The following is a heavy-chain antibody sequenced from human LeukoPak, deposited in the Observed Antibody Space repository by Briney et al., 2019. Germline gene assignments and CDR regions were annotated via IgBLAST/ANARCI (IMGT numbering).Heavy chain of an antibody. CDR1: GFTFSSYA. CDR2: ISGSGGST. J-gene: IGHJ6*03. Sequence: GGSLRLSCAASGFTFSSYAMSWVRQAPGRGLEWVSAISGSGGSTYYADSVKGRFTISRDNSKNTLYLQMNSLRAEDTAVYYCAKGRGDYYYYMDVWGKGTTVTVSS. V-gene: IGHV3-23*01. CDR3: AKGRGDYYYYMDV.